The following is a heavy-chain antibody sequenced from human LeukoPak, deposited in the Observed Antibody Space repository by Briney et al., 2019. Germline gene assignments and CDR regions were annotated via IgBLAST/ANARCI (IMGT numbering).Heavy chain of an antibody. CDR3: ASKGCTNGVCYPGNYYYMDA. Sequence: ASVKVSCKASGGTFSRYTISWVRQAPGQGLGWRGGIIPISGTANYAQKFQGRVPITTDESTSTAYMELSSLTSEDTAVYYCASKGCTNGVCYPGNYYYMDAWGKGTTVTVSS. CDR2: IIPISGTA. V-gene: IGHV1-69*05. CDR1: GGTFSRYT. J-gene: IGHJ6*03. D-gene: IGHD2-8*01.